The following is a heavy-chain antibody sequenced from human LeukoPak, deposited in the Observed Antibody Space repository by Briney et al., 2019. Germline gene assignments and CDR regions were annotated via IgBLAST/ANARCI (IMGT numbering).Heavy chain of an antibody. D-gene: IGHD3-16*01. V-gene: IGHV5-51*01. CDR3: ARHSGGSAPPRDY. CDR2: IYPGDSDT. J-gene: IGHJ4*02. Sequence: GIIYPGDSDTSYSPSFQGQVTISADKSISTAYLQWSSLKASDTAMYYCARHSGGSAPPRDYWGQGTLVTVSS.